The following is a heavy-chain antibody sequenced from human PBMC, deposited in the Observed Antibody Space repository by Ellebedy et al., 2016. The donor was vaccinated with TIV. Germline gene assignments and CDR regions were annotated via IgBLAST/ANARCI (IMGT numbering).Heavy chain of an antibody. CDR2: ITSDGSRK. CDR1: GFTFSSSD. D-gene: IGHD6-19*01. J-gene: IGHJ3*02. CDR3: ARAWEAVDAFDI. V-gene: IGHV3-30*03. Sequence: GESLKISCVASGFTFSSSDIHWVRQAPDKGLEWVAHITSDGSRKYYADSVKGRFTFSRDNSKNTLYLEMNSLRTDDTAVYYCARAWEAVDAFDIWGQGTMVTVSS.